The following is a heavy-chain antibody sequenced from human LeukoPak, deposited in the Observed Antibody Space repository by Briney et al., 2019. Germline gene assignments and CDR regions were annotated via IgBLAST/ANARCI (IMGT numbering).Heavy chain of an antibody. D-gene: IGHD3-22*01. CDR3: ATYSSLNRREFQY. CDR2: ISYDGSNK. J-gene: IGHJ1*01. V-gene: IGHV3-30-3*01. Sequence: PGRSLRLSCAASGFTFSSYAMHWVRQAPGKGLEWGAVISYDGSNKYYADSVKGRFTISRDNAKNTLYLQMNSLRAEDTAVYYCATYSSLNRREFQYWGQGTLLTVSS. CDR1: GFTFSSYA.